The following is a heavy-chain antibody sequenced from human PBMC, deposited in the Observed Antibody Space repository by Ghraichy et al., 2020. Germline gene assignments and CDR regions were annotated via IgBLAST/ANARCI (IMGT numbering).Heavy chain of an antibody. CDR3: AWHSRWSDFDC. CDR1: GFTFNNYA. D-gene: IGHD4-23*01. V-gene: IGHV3-23*01. Sequence: ESLRLSCAASGFTFNNYAMSWVRQAPGKGLEWVSAISGSADTTYYANSVRGRFTISRDNSKNSVYLQMNSLRAEDTAVYYCAWHSRWSDFDCWGQGTLVTVSS. J-gene: IGHJ4*02. CDR2: ISGSADTT.